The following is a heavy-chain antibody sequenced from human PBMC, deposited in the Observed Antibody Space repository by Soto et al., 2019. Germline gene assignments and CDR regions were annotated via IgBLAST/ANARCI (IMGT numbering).Heavy chain of an antibody. CDR1: GGSISSYY. Sequence: QVQLQESGPGLVKPSETLSLTCTVSGGSISSYYWSWIRQPPGKGLEWSGYIYYSGSTNYNPSLNRRVTISVDTSKNQFSLQLSSVTAADTAVYYCARQVPYSSSWYPTLYVGVLSYFDYWGQGTLVTVSS. D-gene: IGHD6-13*01. V-gene: IGHV4-59*08. J-gene: IGHJ4*02. CDR2: IYYSGST. CDR3: ARQVPYSSSWYPTLYVGVLSYFDY.